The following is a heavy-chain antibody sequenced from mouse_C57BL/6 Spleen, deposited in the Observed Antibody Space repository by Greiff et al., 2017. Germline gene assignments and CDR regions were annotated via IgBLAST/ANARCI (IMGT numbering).Heavy chain of an antibody. Sequence: VQLQQSDAELVKPGASVKISCTASGYTFTDHTIHWLKQRPEQGLEWIGYIYPRDGCTKYNEKVKGKATLTADKSSSTAYMQLNSLTSEDTAVYFSARIYYDYEDWFAYWGQGTLVTVSA. CDR2: IYPRDGCT. CDR1: GYTFTDHT. D-gene: IGHD2-4*01. V-gene: IGHV1-78*01. CDR3: ARIYYDYEDWFAY. J-gene: IGHJ3*01.